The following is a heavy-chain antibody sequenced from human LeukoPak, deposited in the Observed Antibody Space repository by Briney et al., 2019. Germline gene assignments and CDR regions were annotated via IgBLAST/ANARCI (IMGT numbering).Heavy chain of an antibody. D-gene: IGHD3-22*01. CDR3: TRVDDSSGYSPAHFDY. J-gene: IGHJ4*02. V-gene: IGHV3-49*04. CDR2: IRSKAYGGTT. Sequence: GGSLRLSCTASGFTFGDYAMSWVRQAPGKGLEWVGFIRSKAYGGTTEYAASVKGRFTISRDDSKSIAYPQMNSLKTEDTAVYYCTRVDDSSGYSPAHFDYWGQGTLVTVSS. CDR1: GFTFGDYA.